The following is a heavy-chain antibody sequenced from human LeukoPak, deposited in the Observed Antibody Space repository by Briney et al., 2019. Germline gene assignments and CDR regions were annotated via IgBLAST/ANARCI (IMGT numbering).Heavy chain of an antibody. D-gene: IGHD3-10*01. CDR3: ATDSITMVRGVIFSLALFDY. Sequence: GGSLRLSCAASGFTFSSYAMHWVRQAPGKGLDWVAVISYDGSNKYYADSVKGRFTISRDKCKITMYLEMNSLRAEDTVVYYCATDSITMVRGVIFSLALFDYWGQGTLVTVSS. CDR2: ISYDGSNK. J-gene: IGHJ4*02. CDR1: GFTFSSYA. V-gene: IGHV3-30-3*01.